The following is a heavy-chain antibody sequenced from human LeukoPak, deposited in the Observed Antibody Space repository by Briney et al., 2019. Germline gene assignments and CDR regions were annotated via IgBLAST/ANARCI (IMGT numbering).Heavy chain of an antibody. CDR1: GFTVSSNY. J-gene: IGHJ4*02. CDR2: IYSGGST. V-gene: IGHV3-66*01. CDR3: ARTRGDTYYFDY. Sequence: GGSLRLSCAASGFTVSSNYMSWFRQAPGKGLGWVSVIYSGGSTYYADSVKGRFTISRDNSKNTLYLQMNSPRAEDTAVYYCARTRGDTYYFDYWGQGTLVTVSS. D-gene: IGHD3-16*01.